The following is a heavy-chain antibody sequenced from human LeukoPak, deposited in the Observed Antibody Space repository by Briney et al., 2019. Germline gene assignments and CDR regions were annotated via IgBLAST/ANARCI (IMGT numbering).Heavy chain of an antibody. CDR3: ARVDRNYYCDY. Sequence: PGGSLRLSCAASGFTFSSYSMNWVRQAPEKGLEWVSSISSSSSYTNYADSVKGRFTISRDNAKNSLYLQMNSLRAEDTAVYYCARVDRNYYCDYWGQGTLVTVSS. J-gene: IGHJ4*02. CDR2: ISSSSSYT. V-gene: IGHV3-21*01. CDR1: GFTFSSYS. D-gene: IGHD1-14*01.